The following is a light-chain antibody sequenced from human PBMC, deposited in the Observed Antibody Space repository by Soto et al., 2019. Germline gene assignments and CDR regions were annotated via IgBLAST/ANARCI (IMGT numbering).Light chain of an antibody. V-gene: IGKV3-15*01. J-gene: IGKJ5*01. Sequence: EIVMTQSPATLSVSPGEGATLSCRASQSVGTTLAWYQQKPGQPPRLLISAASTRATGVPARFSGSGSGTEFTLTISSLQSEDFAVYSCQQYNTWPIFGQGTLLEIK. CDR2: AAS. CDR1: QSVGTT. CDR3: QQYNTWPI.